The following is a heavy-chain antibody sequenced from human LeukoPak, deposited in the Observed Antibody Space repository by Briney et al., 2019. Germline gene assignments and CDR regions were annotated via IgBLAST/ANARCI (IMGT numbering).Heavy chain of an antibody. CDR1: GGSISSSSYY. V-gene: IGHV4-39*01. CDR3: VTDRRGPQRYYYYYMDV. J-gene: IGHJ6*03. D-gene: IGHD3-10*01. CDR2: IYYSGST. Sequence: SETLSLTCTVSGGSISSSSYYWGWIRQPPGKGLEWIGSIYYSGSTYYNPSLKSRVTISVDTSKNQFSLKLSSVTAADTAVYYCVTDRRGPQRYYYYYMDVWGKGTTVTVSS.